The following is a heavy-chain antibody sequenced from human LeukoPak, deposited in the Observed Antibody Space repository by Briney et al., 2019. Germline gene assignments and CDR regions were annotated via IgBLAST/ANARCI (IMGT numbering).Heavy chain of an antibody. Sequence: SVKVSCKASGGTFSSYAISWVRQAPGQGLEWMGRIIPTFGTANYAQKFQGRVTITTDESTSTAYMELSSLRSEDTAVYYCARGGGPLDYYDSSGYYPKDDAFDIWGQGTMVTVSS. CDR2: IIPTFGTA. D-gene: IGHD3-22*01. V-gene: IGHV1-69*05. J-gene: IGHJ3*02. CDR3: ARGGGPLDYYDSSGYYPKDDAFDI. CDR1: GGTFSSYA.